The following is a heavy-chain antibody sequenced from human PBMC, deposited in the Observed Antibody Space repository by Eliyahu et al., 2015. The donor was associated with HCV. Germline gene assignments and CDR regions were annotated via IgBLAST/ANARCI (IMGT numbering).Heavy chain of an antibody. D-gene: IGHD6-19*01. V-gene: IGHV3-53*01. Sequence: EVQLVESGGGLIQPGGSLRLSCAASGFTVSSNYMXWVRQAPGKGLEWVSVIYSGGSTYYADSVKGRFTISRDNSKNTLYLQMNSLRAEDTAVYYCAREKDSSGWDPEDLSTGYGMDVWGQGTTVTVSS. CDR3: AREKDSSGWDPEDLSTGYGMDV. CDR2: IYSGGST. J-gene: IGHJ6*02. CDR1: GFTVSSNY.